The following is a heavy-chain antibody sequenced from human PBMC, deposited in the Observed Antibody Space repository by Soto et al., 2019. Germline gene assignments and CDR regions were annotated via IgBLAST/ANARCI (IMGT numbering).Heavy chain of an antibody. CDR2: IKQDGSEK. J-gene: IGHJ4*02. Sequence: EVQLVESGGGLVQPGGSLRLSCAASGFTFSSYWMSWVRQAPGKGLEWVANIKQDGSEKYYVDSVKGRFTISRDNAKNSLYLQMHSLRAEDTAVYYCARDWYSYGSYYFDYWGQGTLVTVSS. CDR1: GFTFSSYW. D-gene: IGHD5-18*01. CDR3: ARDWYSYGSYYFDY. V-gene: IGHV3-7*05.